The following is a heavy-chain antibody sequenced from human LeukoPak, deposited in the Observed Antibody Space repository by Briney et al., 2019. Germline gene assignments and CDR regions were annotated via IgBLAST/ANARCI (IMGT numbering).Heavy chain of an antibody. CDR3: ARAFMVRGVITIDY. Sequence: ASVKVSCKASGYTSTSYGISWVRQAPGQGLEWMGWINPNSGGTNYAQKFQGWVTMTRDTSISTAYMELSRLRSDDTAVYYCARAFMVRGVITIDYWGQGTLVTVSS. D-gene: IGHD3-10*01. V-gene: IGHV1-2*04. CDR1: GYTSTSYG. J-gene: IGHJ4*02. CDR2: INPNSGGT.